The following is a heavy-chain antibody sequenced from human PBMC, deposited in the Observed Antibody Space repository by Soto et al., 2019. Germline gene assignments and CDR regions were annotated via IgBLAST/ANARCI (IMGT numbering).Heavy chain of an antibody. V-gene: IGHV3-30*18. Sequence: VGSLRLSCASSVFTFSSYGMHCVRQSPGKWLEWVAVISYDGSNKYYADSVKGRFTISRDNSKNTLYLQMNSLRAEDTAVYYCAKFSGDYSGSYSDAFDIWAQGTMVTVSS. CDR2: ISYDGSNK. CDR1: VFTFSSYG. J-gene: IGHJ3*02. CDR3: AKFSGDYSGSYSDAFDI. D-gene: IGHD1-26*01.